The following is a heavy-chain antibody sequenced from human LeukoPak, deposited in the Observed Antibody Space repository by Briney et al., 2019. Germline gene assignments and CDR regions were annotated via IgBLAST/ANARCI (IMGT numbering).Heavy chain of an antibody. Sequence: GASVKVSCKASGYTFTSYYMHWVRQAPGQGLEWMGIINPSGGSTSYAQKFQGRVTMTRGTSTSTVYMELSSLRSEDTAVYYCARGDRPERGYSYGFDYWGQGTLVTVSS. CDR3: ARGDRPERGYSYGFDY. V-gene: IGHV1-46*01. J-gene: IGHJ4*02. CDR2: INPSGGST. D-gene: IGHD5-18*01. CDR1: GYTFTSYY.